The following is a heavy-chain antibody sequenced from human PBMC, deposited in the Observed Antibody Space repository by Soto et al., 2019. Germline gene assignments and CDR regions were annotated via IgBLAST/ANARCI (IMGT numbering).Heavy chain of an antibody. J-gene: IGHJ4*02. CDR1: GFTFNNYA. V-gene: IGHV3-23*01. CDR3: AKTFLARYCSSSICYDPADYFDY. D-gene: IGHD2-2*01. Sequence: LRLSCAASGFTFNNYAMSWARQAPGKGLEWVSSINNGGDNIYYADSVKGRFTISRDNSKSTLYLQMNSLRAEDTAVYYCAKTFLARYCSSSICYDPADYFDYWGQGTLVTVSS. CDR2: INNGGDNI.